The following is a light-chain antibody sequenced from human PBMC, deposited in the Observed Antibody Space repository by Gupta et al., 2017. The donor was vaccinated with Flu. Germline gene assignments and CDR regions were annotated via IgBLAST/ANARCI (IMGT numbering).Light chain of an antibody. V-gene: IGKV1-39*01. CDR1: ETIDKY. CDR2: ATS. CDR3: QQSYSMPRT. J-gene: IGKJ1*01. Sequence: DIQMTQSPSSLSASVGDTVTITCRASETIDKYLNWYQQKPGKAPKLLIYATSTLQIGVPARLSGSGSVRDFTLTISSLQPEDFATYYCQQSYSMPRTSVQGTKVEIK.